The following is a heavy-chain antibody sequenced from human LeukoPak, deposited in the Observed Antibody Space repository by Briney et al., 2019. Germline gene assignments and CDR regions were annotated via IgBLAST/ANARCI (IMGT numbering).Heavy chain of an antibody. D-gene: IGHD2-15*01. CDR1: GYSISSGYD. V-gene: IGHV4-38-2*01. J-gene: IGHJ4*02. Sequence: PSETLSLTCAVSGYSISSGYDWGWIRQPPGKGLEWIGSIYHSGSTYYNPSLKSRVTISVDTSKNQFSLKLSSVTAADTAVYYCARKGRYCSGGSCYSELDYWGQGTLVTVSS. CDR3: ARKGRYCSGGSCYSELDY. CDR2: IYHSGST.